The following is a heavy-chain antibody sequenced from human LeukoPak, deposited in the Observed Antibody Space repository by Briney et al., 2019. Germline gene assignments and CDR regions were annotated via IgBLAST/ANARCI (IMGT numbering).Heavy chain of an antibody. Sequence: GGSLRLSCAASGFTFSSYAMSWVRQAPGKGLEWVSAISGSGGSTNYADSVKGRFTISRDNSKNTLYLQMNSLRAEDTAVYHCAKDSSGYYLYHFDYWGQGTLVTVSS. J-gene: IGHJ4*02. V-gene: IGHV3-23*01. CDR3: AKDSSGYYLYHFDY. CDR2: ISGSGGST. CDR1: GFTFSSYA. D-gene: IGHD3-22*01.